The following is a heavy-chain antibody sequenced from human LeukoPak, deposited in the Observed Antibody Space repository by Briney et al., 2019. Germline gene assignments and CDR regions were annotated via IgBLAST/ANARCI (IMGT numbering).Heavy chain of an antibody. Sequence: GGYLSLYCTASGFIFDDYTMHRVRPAPGQGLEWVSLIYGDGRSTYYADSVKGRFTISRDNSKNSLYLQMNSLRTEDTALYYCAKAAPYSGYDTFFDYWGQGTLVTVSS. CDR1: GFIFDDYT. J-gene: IGHJ4*02. CDR2: IYGDGRST. V-gene: IGHV3-43*01. D-gene: IGHD5-12*01. CDR3: AKAAPYSGYDTFFDY.